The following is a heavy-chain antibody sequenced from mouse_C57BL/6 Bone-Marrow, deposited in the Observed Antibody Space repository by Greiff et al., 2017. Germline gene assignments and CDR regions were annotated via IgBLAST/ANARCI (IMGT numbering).Heavy chain of an antibody. Sequence: EVNLVESGAGLVKPGGSLKLSCAASGFTFSSYAMSWVRQTPEKRLEWVAYISSGGDYIYYADTVKGRFTISRDNARNTLYLQMSSLKSEDTAMYYCTRDGNYFRWYFDVWGTGTTVTVSS. D-gene: IGHD2-1*01. CDR1: GFTFSSYA. V-gene: IGHV5-9-1*02. CDR3: TRDGNYFRWYFDV. CDR2: ISSGGDYI. J-gene: IGHJ1*03.